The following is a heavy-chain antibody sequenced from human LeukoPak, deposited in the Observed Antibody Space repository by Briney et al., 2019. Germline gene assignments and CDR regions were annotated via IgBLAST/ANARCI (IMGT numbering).Heavy chain of an antibody. CDR3: AQRQGPTSGSYDYFDP. D-gene: IGHD1-26*01. CDR2: IHSSGYT. J-gene: IGHJ5*02. Sequence: SPSETLSLTCTVSGYSISSGYYWGWIRQPPGQGLEWIAYIHSSGYTNYNPFLRSRVTISVDTSKNEFSLKVTSVTAADTAVYYCAQRQGPTSGSYDYFDPWGQGTLVTVSS. CDR1: GYSISSGYY. V-gene: IGHV4-38-2*02.